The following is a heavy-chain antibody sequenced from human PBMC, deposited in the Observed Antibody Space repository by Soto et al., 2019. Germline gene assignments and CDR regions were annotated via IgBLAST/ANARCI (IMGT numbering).Heavy chain of an antibody. V-gene: IGHV1-18*01. CDR1: GYTFTSYG. D-gene: IGHD4-17*01. J-gene: IGHJ6*03. CDR3: ARDLRSYGDMYYYYMDV. Sequence: ASVKVSCKASGYTFTSYGISWVRQAPGQGLEWMGWISAYNGKANYAQKLQGRVTMTTDTSTSTAYMELRSLRSEDTAVYYCARDLRSYGDMYYYYMDVWGKGTTVTVSS. CDR2: ISAYNGKA.